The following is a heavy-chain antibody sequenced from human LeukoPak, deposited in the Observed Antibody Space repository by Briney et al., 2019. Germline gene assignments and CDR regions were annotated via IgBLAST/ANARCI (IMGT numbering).Heavy chain of an antibody. J-gene: IGHJ4*02. D-gene: IGHD5-12*01. CDR3: AKNPYEYYFDS. CDR2: INPNSGDT. V-gene: IGHV1-2*02. Sequence: ASARVSCKASGHTLTDYYIHWLRQAPGQGLEWMGWINPNSGDTNYAQKFQGRATMTRDTSISTAYMELSRLASDDTAVYYCAKNPYEYYFDSWGQGTLVTVSS. CDR1: GHTLTDYY.